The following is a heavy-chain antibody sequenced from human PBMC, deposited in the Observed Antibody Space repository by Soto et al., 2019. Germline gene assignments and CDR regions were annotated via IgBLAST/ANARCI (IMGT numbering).Heavy chain of an antibody. Sequence: GGSLSLSCAASGFTLDYYGMSWVRQAPGKGLEWVSGINWNGGSTGYADSVKGRFTISRDNAKNSLYLQMNSLRAEDTALYYCARLYSSAWYGPGRYWGQGTLVTVSS. CDR3: ARLYSSAWYGPGRY. J-gene: IGHJ4*02. CDR2: INWNGGST. V-gene: IGHV3-20*04. D-gene: IGHD6-19*01. CDR1: GFTLDYYG.